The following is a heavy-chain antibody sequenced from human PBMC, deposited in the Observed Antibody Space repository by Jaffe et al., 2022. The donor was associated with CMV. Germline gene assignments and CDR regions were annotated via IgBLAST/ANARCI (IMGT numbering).Heavy chain of an antibody. CDR3: ARDYYDSSGYYYGEAGNYFDY. CDR1: GFTFSSYG. D-gene: IGHD3-22*01. CDR2: IWYDGSNK. Sequence: QVQLVESGGGVVQPGRSLRLSCAASGFTFSSYGMHWVRQAPGKGLEWVAVIWYDGSNKYYADSVKGRFTISRDNSKNTLYLQMNSLRAEDTAVYYCARDYYDSSGYYYGEAGNYFDYWGQGTLVTVSS. J-gene: IGHJ4*02. V-gene: IGHV3-33*08.